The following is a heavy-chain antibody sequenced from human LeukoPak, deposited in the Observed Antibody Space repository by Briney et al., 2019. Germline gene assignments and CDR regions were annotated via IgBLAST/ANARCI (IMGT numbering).Heavy chain of an antibody. Sequence: GGSLRLSCSASGFTFSSYAMHWVRQAPGKGLEYVSAISRNGGSTYYADSVTGRFTISRDNSKNTLYLQMSSLRAEDTAVYYCVKDVKSPPYSSSWQRDISFDYWGQGTLVTVSS. CDR1: GFTFSSYA. J-gene: IGHJ4*02. CDR3: VKDVKSPPYSSSWQRDISFDY. CDR2: ISRNGGST. D-gene: IGHD6-13*01. V-gene: IGHV3-64D*08.